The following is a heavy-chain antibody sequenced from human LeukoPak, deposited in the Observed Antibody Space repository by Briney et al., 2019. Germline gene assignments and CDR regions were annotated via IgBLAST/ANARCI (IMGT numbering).Heavy chain of an antibody. Sequence: GGSLRLSCAASGFTFSSYWMHWVRQAPGKGLVWVSRINSDGSNTSYADSVKGRVTISRDNARNTLYLQMNSLRAEDTAVYYCARSAAGFDYWGQGTLVTVSS. CDR3: ARSAAGFDY. J-gene: IGHJ4*02. D-gene: IGHD6-13*01. CDR1: GFTFSSYW. V-gene: IGHV3-74*01. CDR2: INSDGSNT.